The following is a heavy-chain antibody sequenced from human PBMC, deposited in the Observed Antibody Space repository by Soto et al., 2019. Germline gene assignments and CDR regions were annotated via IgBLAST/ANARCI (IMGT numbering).Heavy chain of an antibody. Sequence: GASVKVSCKASGGTFSSYAISWVRQAPGQGLEWMGGIIPIFGTANYAQKFQGRVTITADESTSTAYMELSSLRSEDTAVYYCARAAYYYDSSGYYTTYFDYWGQGTLVTVSS. CDR1: GGTFSSYA. V-gene: IGHV1-69*13. CDR2: IIPIFGTA. D-gene: IGHD3-22*01. CDR3: ARAAYYYDSSGYYTTYFDY. J-gene: IGHJ4*02.